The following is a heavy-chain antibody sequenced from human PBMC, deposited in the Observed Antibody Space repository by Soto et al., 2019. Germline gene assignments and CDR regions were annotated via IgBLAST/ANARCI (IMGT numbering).Heavy chain of an antibody. CDR1: GYTFTKYS. J-gene: IGHJ4*02. CDR2: ILAGNGNT. D-gene: IGHD6-6*01. CDR3: ARHSYSSSSGSPSDY. Sequence: QVQLVQSGAEVKKPGASVKVSCKASGYTFTKYSMHWVRQAPGQGLEWMGWILAGNGNTVYSQKFRGRVTITRDTAASTVYMELSSLRSDDTAVYYCARHSYSSSSGSPSDYWGQGSLVTVSS. V-gene: IGHV1-3*01.